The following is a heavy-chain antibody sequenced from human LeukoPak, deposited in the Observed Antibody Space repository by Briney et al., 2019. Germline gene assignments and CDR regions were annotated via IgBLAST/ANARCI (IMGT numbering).Heavy chain of an antibody. CDR2: ITSTGQTI. Sequence: GGSLRLSCAASGFTPSGYEMNWVRQGPGEGLEWVSFITSTGQTIYYADSVKGGFTISRDIAKSSLYLQMFSLRAEDTAVYYCTQGGYDYPPDYWGQGTLGTVSS. J-gene: IGHJ4*02. CDR3: TQGGYDYPPDY. V-gene: IGHV3-48*03. D-gene: IGHD5-12*01. CDR1: GFTPSGYE.